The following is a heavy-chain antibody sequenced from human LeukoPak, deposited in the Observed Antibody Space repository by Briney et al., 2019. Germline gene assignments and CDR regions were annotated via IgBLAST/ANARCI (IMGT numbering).Heavy chain of an antibody. CDR3: ARGGNSLDSMGVTEDY. J-gene: IGHJ4*01. D-gene: IGHD2-21*02. CDR2: ISAGGAGT. Sequence: PGGSLRLSCAASGFTFSSYAMNWVRQAPGKGLEWVSTISAGGAGTYYADSVRGRFTISRDNSKNTLYVQMNSLRAEDTAVYYCARGGNSLDSMGVTEDYWGHGTLVTVSS. CDR1: GFTFSSYA. V-gene: IGHV3-23*01.